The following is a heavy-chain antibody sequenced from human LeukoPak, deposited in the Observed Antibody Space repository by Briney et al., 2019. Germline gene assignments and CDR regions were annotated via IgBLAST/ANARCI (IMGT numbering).Heavy chain of an antibody. CDR1: GFTFSSYT. CDR3: ATCFTVTGGPYYFDY. Sequence: PGESLRLSCAASGFTFSSYTMNWVRQAPGKGLEWVSSISSGSTYIYYADSLKGRFTISRDNAKNSLYLLMNSLRAEDTAVYYCATCFTVTGGPYYFDYWGQGTLVTVSS. CDR2: ISSGSTYI. V-gene: IGHV3-21*06. J-gene: IGHJ4*02. D-gene: IGHD2-8*01.